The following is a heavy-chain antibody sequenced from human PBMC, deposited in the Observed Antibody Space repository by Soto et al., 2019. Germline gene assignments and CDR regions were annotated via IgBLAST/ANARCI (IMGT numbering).Heavy chain of an antibody. CDR3: ARGGPENDY. J-gene: IGHJ4*02. CDR2: IIPMSGAT. CDR1: GGTLSSYA. D-gene: IGHD1-26*01. V-gene: IGHV1-69*13. Sequence: QVQLVQSGAEVKKPGSSVKDSCKASGGTLSSYALSWVRQAPGQGLEWMGGIIPMSGATNYAQKFQGRVTFTADESTNTAYLELTSLRSEDTAVYYCARGGPENDYWGQGTLVTVSS.